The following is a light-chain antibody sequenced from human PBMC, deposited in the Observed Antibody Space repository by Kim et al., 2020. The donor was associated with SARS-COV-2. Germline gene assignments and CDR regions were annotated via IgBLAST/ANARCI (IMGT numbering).Light chain of an antibody. J-gene: IGLJ2*01. V-gene: IGLV3-21*04. Sequence: PGKTARITCGGNNSGSKSVHWYQQKPGQAPVLVIYYDSDRPSGIPERFSGSNSGNTATLTISRVEAGDEADYYCQVWDSSSDHLVVFGGGTQLTVL. CDR1: NSGSKS. CDR2: YDS. CDR3: QVWDSSSDHLVV.